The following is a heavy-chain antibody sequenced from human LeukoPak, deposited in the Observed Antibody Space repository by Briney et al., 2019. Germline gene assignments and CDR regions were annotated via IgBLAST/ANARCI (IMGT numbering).Heavy chain of an antibody. D-gene: IGHD5-12*01. CDR1: GLTFSSYA. CDR3: AKDMVATSFDY. J-gene: IGHJ4*02. V-gene: IGHV3-23*01. CDR2: ISGSGGST. Sequence: GGSLRLSCAASGLTFSSYAVSWVRQAPGKGLEWVSAISGSGGSTYYADSVKGRFTISRDNSKNTLYLQMNSLRAEDTAVYYCAKDMVATSFDYWGQGTLVTVSS.